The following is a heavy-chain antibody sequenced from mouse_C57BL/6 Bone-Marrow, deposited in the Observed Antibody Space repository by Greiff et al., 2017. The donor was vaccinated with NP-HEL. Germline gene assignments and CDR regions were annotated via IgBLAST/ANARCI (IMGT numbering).Heavy chain of an antibody. V-gene: IGHV14-4*01. Sequence: VQLQQSGAELVRPGASVKLSCTASGFNIKDDYMHWVKQRPEQGLEWIGWIDPENGDTEYASKFQGKATITADTSSNTAYLQLSSLTSEDTAVYYCTRERGLYYYAMDYWGQGTSVTVSS. CDR2: IDPENGDT. D-gene: IGHD1-1*02. CDR1: GFNIKDDY. J-gene: IGHJ4*01. CDR3: TRERGLYYYAMDY.